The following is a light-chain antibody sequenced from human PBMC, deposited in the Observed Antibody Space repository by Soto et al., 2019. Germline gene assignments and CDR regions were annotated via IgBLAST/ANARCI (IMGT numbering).Light chain of an antibody. J-gene: IGKJ4*01. CDR2: DAS. CDR1: QSVDIY. CDR3: QQRKNWPPLT. V-gene: IGKV3-11*01. Sequence: ETVLTQSPATLSLSPGERATLSCRASQSVDIYLAWYQQRPGQAPRLLIYDASNRAAGTPVRFSGSGSGTDFTLTISSLEPEDFAVYYCQQRKNWPPLTFGGGTKVEIK.